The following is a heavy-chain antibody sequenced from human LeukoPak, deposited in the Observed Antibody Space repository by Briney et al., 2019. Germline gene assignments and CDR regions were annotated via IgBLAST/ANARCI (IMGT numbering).Heavy chain of an antibody. V-gene: IGHV3-20*04. Sequence: LSGGSLRLSCAASGFTFDDYGMSWVRQAPGKGLEWVSGINWNGGSTGYADSVKGRFTISRDNAKSTLYLQMNSLRAEDTAVYYCARRGSAAAGDYWGQGTLVTVSS. CDR1: GFTFDDYG. CDR3: ARRGSAAAGDY. D-gene: IGHD6-13*01. CDR2: INWNGGST. J-gene: IGHJ4*02.